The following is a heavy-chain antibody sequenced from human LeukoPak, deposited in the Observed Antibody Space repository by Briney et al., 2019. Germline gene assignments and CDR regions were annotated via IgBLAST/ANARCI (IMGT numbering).Heavy chain of an antibody. CDR1: GGSISSSSYY. Sequence: SETLSLTCTVSGGSISSSSYYWGWIRQPPGKGLEWIGSNYYSGSTYYNPSLKSRVTISVDTSKNQFSLKLSSVTAADTAVYYCARDSEKPSHLTVTTAFWGQGTLVTVSS. J-gene: IGHJ4*02. CDR3: ARDSEKPSHLTVTTAF. D-gene: IGHD4-11*01. V-gene: IGHV4-39*01. CDR2: NYYSGST.